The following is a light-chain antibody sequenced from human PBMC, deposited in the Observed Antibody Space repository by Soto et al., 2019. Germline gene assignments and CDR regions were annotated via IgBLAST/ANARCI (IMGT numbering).Light chain of an antibody. V-gene: IGKV3D-15*01. CDR2: GAS. J-gene: IGKJ5*01. CDR3: QQYNNWPIT. Sequence: EIVMTQSPATLSVSPGERATLSCRASQSVNSNLAWYQQKPGQAPRLLIFGASTRATGIPARFSGSGSGTEFTLTISSLQSEDFAVYCCQQYNNWPITFGQGTRLEIK. CDR1: QSVNSN.